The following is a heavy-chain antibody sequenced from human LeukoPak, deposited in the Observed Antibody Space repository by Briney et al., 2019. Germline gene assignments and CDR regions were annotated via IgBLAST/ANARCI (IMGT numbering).Heavy chain of an antibody. Sequence: ASVKVSCKASGYTFTSYYMHWVRQAPGQGLEWMGWINPNSGGTNYAQKFQGRVTMTRDTSISTAYMELSRLRSDDTAVYYCARSHPIVVVVAATRETFSWFDPWGQGTLVTVSS. CDR2: INPNSGGT. J-gene: IGHJ5*02. CDR3: ARSHPIVVVVAATRETFSWFDP. D-gene: IGHD2-15*01. CDR1: GYTFTSYY. V-gene: IGHV1-2*02.